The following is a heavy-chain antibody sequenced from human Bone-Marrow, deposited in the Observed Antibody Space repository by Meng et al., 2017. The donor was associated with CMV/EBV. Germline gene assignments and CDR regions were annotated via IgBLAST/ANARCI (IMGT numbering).Heavy chain of an antibody. CDR2: IDSSGFT. D-gene: IGHD7-27*01. Sequence: SETLSLTCIVSGGSINTYYWSWIRQPPGKGLEWIGYIDSSGFTNYNPSLMSRLTISVDMSRNQFSLHLNSVTAADTAVSYGARILSGDSLDFDLWGPGTMVTASS. V-gene: IGHV4-4*09. CDR3: ARILSGDSLDFDL. J-gene: IGHJ3*01. CDR1: GGSINTYY.